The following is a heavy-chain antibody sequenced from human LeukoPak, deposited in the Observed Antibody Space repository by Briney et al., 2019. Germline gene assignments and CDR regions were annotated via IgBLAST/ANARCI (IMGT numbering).Heavy chain of an antibody. Sequence: GGSLRLSCAVSGFTFSSYWMHWVRQAPGKGLVWVSRINSDGSSTSYADSVKGRFTISRDNAKNTLYLQMNSLRAEDTAVYYCARVGPRAAYYYYYGMDVWGQGTTVTVSS. D-gene: IGHD3-16*01. CDR1: GFTFSSYW. V-gene: IGHV3-74*01. CDR2: INSDGSST. J-gene: IGHJ6*02. CDR3: ARVGPRAAYYYYYGMDV.